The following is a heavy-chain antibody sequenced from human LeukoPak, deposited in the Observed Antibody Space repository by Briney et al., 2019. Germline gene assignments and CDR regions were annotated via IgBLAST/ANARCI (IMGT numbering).Heavy chain of an antibody. J-gene: IGHJ4*02. D-gene: IGHD2-15*01. V-gene: IGHV3-23*01. CDR3: AKNVGGCSGGSCYSGFYS. CDR1: GVTFSKYV. CDR2: VNSGGGYT. Sequence: GGSLRLSCAVSGVTFSKYVMSWVRQAPGKGLEWVSGVNSGGGYTYYADSVKGRFTISRDNSRNTLYLQINCLRAEDAALYYCAKNVGGCSGGSCYSGFYSWGQGTLVTVSS.